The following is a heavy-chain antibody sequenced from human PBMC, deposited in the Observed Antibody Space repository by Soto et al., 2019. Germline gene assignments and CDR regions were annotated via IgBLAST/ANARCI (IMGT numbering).Heavy chain of an antibody. J-gene: IGHJ4*02. D-gene: IGHD4-17*01. CDR1: GFSFISYG. CDR3: ARDLDLYGDSCFDY. CDR2: VWNDGSNK. V-gene: IGHV3-33*01. Sequence: PRGSLRLSCAASGFSFISYGMHFCRQAPVKWLEWVAVVWNDGSNKYYADSVKGRFTISRDNSKNTLYLQMNSLRAEDTAIYYCARDLDLYGDSCFDYWGQGTLVTVSS.